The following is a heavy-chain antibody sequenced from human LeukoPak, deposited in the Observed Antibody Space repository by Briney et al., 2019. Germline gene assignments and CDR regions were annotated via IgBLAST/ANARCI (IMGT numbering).Heavy chain of an antibody. D-gene: IGHD6-19*01. CDR3: ARDRGQWRRVDY. CDR1: GYTFTGYY. J-gene: IGHJ4*02. Sequence: ASVKVSCKASGYTFTGYYMHWARQAPGQGLEWMGWINPNSGGTNYAQKFQGRVTMTRDTSISTAYMELSRLRSDDTAVYYCARDRGQWRRVDYWGQGTLATVSS. V-gene: IGHV1-2*02. CDR2: INPNSGGT.